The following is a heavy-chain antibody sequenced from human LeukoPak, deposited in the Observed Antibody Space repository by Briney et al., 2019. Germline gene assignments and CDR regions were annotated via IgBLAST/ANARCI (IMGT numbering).Heavy chain of an antibody. CDR1: GYTFTGYY. D-gene: IGHD3-16*01. V-gene: IGHV1-2*02. Sequence: ASVKVSCKASGYTFTGYYIHWVRQAPGQGLEWMGWINPNSGGPNYAQKFQGRVTMTRDTSISTAYMEMSRLRSDDTAVYYCARDVSAGGTNWFDPWGQGTLVTVSS. CDR2: INPNSGGP. CDR3: ARDVSAGGTNWFDP. J-gene: IGHJ5*02.